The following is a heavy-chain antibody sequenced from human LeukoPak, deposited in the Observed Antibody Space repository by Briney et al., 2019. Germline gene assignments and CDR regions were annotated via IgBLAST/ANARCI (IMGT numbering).Heavy chain of an antibody. J-gene: IGHJ4*02. CDR2: IRYDGSNK. Sequence: GGSLRLSCAASGFTFSSYGMHWVLQAPGKGLEWVAFIRYDGSNKHYADSVKGRFTISRDNSKNTLYLQMNSLRAEDTAVYYCAKIMITFGGVIVMVDYWGQGTLVTVSS. CDR1: GFTFSSYG. CDR3: AKIMITFGGVIVMVDY. D-gene: IGHD3-16*02. V-gene: IGHV3-30*02.